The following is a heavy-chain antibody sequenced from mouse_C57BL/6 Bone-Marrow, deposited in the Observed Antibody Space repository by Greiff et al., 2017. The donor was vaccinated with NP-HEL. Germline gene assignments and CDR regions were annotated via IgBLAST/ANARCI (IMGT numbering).Heavy chain of an antibody. CDR3: ARRACGSSFHWYFDV. V-gene: IGHV1-42*01. J-gene: IGHJ1*03. D-gene: IGHD1-1*01. CDR1: GYSFTGYY. CDR2: INPSTGGT. Sequence: VQLQQSGPELVKPGASVKISCKASGYSFTGYYMNWVKQSPEKSLEWIGEINPSTGGTTYNQKFKAKATLTVDKSSSTAYMQLKSLTSEDSAVYYCARRACGSSFHWYFDVWGTGTTVTVSS.